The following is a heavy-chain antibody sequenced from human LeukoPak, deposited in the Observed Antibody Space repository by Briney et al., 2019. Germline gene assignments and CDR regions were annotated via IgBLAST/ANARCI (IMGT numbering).Heavy chain of an antibody. CDR3: AKESNSSDNWYFDL. D-gene: IGHD2/OR15-2a*01. V-gene: IGHV4-59*01. Sequence: PSETLSLTCIVSSGSISSYNWNWIRQPPGKGLEWIGYMYNSGSTNNNPSLKSRVTISVDKSKNQFSLKLSSVTAADTAVYYCAKESNSSDNWYFDLWGRGTLVTVSS. J-gene: IGHJ2*01. CDR2: MYNSGST. CDR1: SGSISSYN.